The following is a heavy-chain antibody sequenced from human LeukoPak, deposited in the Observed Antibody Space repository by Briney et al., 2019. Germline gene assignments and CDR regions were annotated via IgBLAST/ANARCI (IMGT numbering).Heavy chain of an antibody. J-gene: IGHJ4*02. CDR3: CTSPSFGSSWYQFNY. CDR2: ISTASTYM. D-gene: IGHD6-13*01. CDR1: GFTFSYYT. V-gene: IGHV3-21*01. Sequence: GGSLRLSCAASGFTFSYYTMNWVRQAPGKGLEWVSSISTASTYMYYVDSVKGRFTISRDNAKNSLYLQMNSLRAEDTAVYYCCTSPSFGSSWYQFNYWGQGALVIVSS.